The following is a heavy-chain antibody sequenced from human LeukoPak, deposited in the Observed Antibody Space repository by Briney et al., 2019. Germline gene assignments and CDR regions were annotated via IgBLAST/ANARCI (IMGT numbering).Heavy chain of an antibody. CDR3: AKEEWGFGEFPLFMDV. J-gene: IGHJ6*01. Sequence: GGSLRLSCAASGFTFSSYSMSWVRQAPGKGLEWVSAISGSGGSTYYADSVKGRFTISRDNSKNTLYLQVNRLRAEDTAVYYCAKEEWGFGEFPLFMDVWGKGTKVSICS. CDR2: ISGSGGST. D-gene: IGHD3-10*01. V-gene: IGHV3-23*01. CDR1: GFTFSSYS.